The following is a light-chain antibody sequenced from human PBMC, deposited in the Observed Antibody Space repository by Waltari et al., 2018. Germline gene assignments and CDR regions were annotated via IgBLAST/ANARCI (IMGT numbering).Light chain of an antibody. CDR2: AAS. CDR3: LQYDSNPRT. Sequence: DIQMTQSPSSFSASAGDGVNITCRARQRISTYLNWYQQKPGKAPKRLIYAASSLESGVPSRFSGSGSGTDFTLTISSLQPEDFATYYCLQYDSNPRTFGQGTKVEIK. J-gene: IGKJ1*01. CDR1: QRISTY. V-gene: IGKV1-17*01.